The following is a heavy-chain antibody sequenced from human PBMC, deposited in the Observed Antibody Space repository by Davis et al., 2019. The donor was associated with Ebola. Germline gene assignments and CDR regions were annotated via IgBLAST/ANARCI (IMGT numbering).Heavy chain of an antibody. J-gene: IGHJ5*02. CDR3: AGDNVPALGAGGIDP. D-gene: IGHD1-26*01. Sequence: LRLSCTVSGGSLSNFYWSWIRQPPGKGLEWLGEIYQSGTTDYNPSFKGRVSMSIDTSKNEFSLKLTSVTAADTAVYFCAGDNVPALGAGGIDPWGQGTLVTVSS. CDR2: IYQSGTT. V-gene: IGHV4-59*01. CDR1: GGSLSNFY.